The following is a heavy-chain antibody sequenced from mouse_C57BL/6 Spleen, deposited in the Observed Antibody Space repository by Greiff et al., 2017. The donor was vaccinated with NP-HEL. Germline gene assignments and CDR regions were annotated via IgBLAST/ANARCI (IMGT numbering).Heavy chain of an antibody. CDR3: ARSDYDYDWFAY. J-gene: IGHJ3*01. CDR2: IYPSDSET. Sequence: QLQQPGAELVRPGSSVKLSCKASGYTFTSYWMDWVKQRPGQGLEWIGNIYPSDSETHYNQKFKDKATLTVDKSSSTAYMQLSSLTSEDSAVYYCARSDYDYDWFAYWGQGTLVTVSA. V-gene: IGHV1-61*01. D-gene: IGHD2-4*01. CDR1: GYTFTSYW.